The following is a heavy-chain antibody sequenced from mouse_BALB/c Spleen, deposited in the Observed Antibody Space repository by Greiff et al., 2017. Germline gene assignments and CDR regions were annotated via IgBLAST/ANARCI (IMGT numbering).Heavy chain of an antibody. J-gene: IGHJ2*01. CDR3: AREGGYYLDY. V-gene: IGHV5-4*02. CDR2: ISDGGSYT. D-gene: IGHD1-1*02. CDR1: GFTFSDYY. Sequence: EVQLQESGGGLVKPGGSLKLSCAASGFTFSDYYMYWVRQTPEKRLEWVATISDGGSYTYYPDSVKGRFTISRDNAKNNLYLQMSSLKSEDTAMYYCAREGGYYLDYWGQGTTLTVSS.